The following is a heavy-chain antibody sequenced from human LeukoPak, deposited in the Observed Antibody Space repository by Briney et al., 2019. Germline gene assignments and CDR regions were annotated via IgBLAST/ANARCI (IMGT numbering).Heavy chain of an antibody. J-gene: IGHJ4*02. Sequence: GASVKVSCKASGYTFTSYDINWVRQATGQGLEWMGWMNPNSGNTGYAQKFQGRVTITRNTSISTAYMELSSLRSEDTAVYYCARGRKNQLLRFDYWGQGTLVTVSS. V-gene: IGHV1-8*03. CDR3: ARGRKNQLLRFDY. D-gene: IGHD2-2*01. CDR1: GYTFTSYD. CDR2: MNPNSGNT.